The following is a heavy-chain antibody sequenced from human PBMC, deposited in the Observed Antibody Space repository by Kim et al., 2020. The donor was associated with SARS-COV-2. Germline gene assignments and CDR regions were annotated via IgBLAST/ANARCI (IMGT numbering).Heavy chain of an antibody. J-gene: IGHJ4*02. V-gene: IGHV1-69*01. D-gene: IGHD6-6*01. Sequence: RKLRGRVTITADESTSTAYMELSSLRSEDTAVYYCARASRVLLISSSFDYWGQGTLVTVSS. CDR3: ARASRVLLISSSFDY.